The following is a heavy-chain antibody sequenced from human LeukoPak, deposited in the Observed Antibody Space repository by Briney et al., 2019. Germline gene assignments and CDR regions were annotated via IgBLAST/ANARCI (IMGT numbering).Heavy chain of an antibody. D-gene: IGHD3-22*01. J-gene: IGHJ4*02. CDR1: GGTFSSYA. V-gene: IGHV1-69*04. CDR3: ARSPESYYYDSSGYYNKRYFDY. Sequence: ASVKVSCKASGGTFSSYAISWVRQVPGQGLEWMGRIIPILGIANYAQKFQGRVTITADKSTSTAYMELSSLRSEDTAVYYCARSPESYYYDSSGYYNKRYFDYWGQGTLVTVSS. CDR2: IIPILGIA.